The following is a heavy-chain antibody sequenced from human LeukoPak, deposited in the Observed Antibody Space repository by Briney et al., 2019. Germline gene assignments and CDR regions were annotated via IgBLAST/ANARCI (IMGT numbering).Heavy chain of an antibody. CDR2: IYTSGST. J-gene: IGHJ4*02. V-gene: IGHV4-4*07. CDR3: ARDPSDYGGNGYFDY. D-gene: IGHD4-23*01. CDR1: GGSISSYY. Sequence: SETLSLTCTVSGGSISSYYWSWIRQPAGKGREWIGRIYTSGSTNYNPSLKSRVTMSVDTSKNQFSLKLSSVTAADTAVYYCARDPSDYGGNGYFDYWGQGTLVTVSS.